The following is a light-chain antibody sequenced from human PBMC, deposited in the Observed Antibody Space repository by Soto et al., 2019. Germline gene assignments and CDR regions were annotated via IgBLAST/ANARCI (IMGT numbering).Light chain of an antibody. CDR1: QSVSSY. J-gene: IGKJ1*01. CDR2: DAS. CDR3: QQRSSWPRT. Sequence: EVVLTQSPATLSLSPGARATLSCRASQSVSSYLAWYQQTPGQAPRILSYDASNRATGIPVRFSGRGSGTEFTLTISSLEPEDFEIYYCQQRSSWPRTFGRGTKVDIK. V-gene: IGKV3-11*01.